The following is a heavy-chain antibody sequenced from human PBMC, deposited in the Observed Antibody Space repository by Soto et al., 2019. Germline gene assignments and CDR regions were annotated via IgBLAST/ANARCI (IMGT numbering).Heavy chain of an antibody. J-gene: IGHJ4*02. Sequence: EVQLVESEGGLVQPGGSLRLSCAASGFTFSSHWMHWVRQAPGKGLVWVSRINNDGSFTNNADSVKGRFTISRDNAKDTLYLQMHSLSAEDTAVYYCARGTIAWNGIDYWGQGTLVTVSS. CDR3: ARGTIAWNGIDY. CDR1: GFTFSSHW. D-gene: IGHD1-1*01. V-gene: IGHV3-74*01. CDR2: INNDGSFT.